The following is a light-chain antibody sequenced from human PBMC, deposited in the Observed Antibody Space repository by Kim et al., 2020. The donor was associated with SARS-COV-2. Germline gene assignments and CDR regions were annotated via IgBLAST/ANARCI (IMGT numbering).Light chain of an antibody. CDR2: GAS. Sequence: SPGQRATLCCRASQSVSTNLAWYQQKPGQTPRPLIYGASTRATGIPARFSGCGSGTEFTLTISSLQSEDFAVYYCQQYNNWPPWTFGQGTKVDIK. CDR1: QSVSTN. J-gene: IGKJ1*01. V-gene: IGKV3-15*01. CDR3: QQYNNWPPWT.